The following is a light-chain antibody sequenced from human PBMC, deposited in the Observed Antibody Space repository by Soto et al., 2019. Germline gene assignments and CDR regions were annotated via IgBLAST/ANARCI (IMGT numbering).Light chain of an antibody. CDR2: KAS. Sequence: DIQITQPPSTLSASVGDRVTITCRASQSISSWLAWYQQKPGKAPKLLIYKASSLESGVPSRFSGSGSGTEFTLTISSLQPDDFATYYCQQYISYSSTFGQGTKVDIK. CDR3: QQYISYSST. V-gene: IGKV1-5*03. CDR1: QSISSW. J-gene: IGKJ1*01.